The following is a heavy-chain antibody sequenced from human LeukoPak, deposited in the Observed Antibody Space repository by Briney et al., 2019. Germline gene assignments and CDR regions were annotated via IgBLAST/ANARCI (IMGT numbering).Heavy chain of an antibody. V-gene: IGHV4-34*01. Sequence: SETLSLTCAVYGGSFSGYYWSWIRQPPGKGLEWIGEINHSGSTNYNPSLKSRVTISVDTSKNRFSLKLSSVTAADTAVYYCARSMITFGGVIVTRIDYWGQGTLVTVPS. D-gene: IGHD3-16*02. CDR1: GGSFSGYY. CDR3: ARSMITFGGVIVTRIDY. J-gene: IGHJ4*02. CDR2: INHSGST.